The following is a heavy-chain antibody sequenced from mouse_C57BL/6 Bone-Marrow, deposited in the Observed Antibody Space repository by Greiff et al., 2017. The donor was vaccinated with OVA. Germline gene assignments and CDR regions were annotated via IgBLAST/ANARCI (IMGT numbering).Heavy chain of an antibody. V-gene: IGHV5-6*02. CDR2: ISSVGSYT. D-gene: IGHD6-2*01. J-gene: IGHJ3*01. CDR3: ARHLSAY. CDR1: GFTFSSYG. Sequence: DVKLQESGGDLVKPGGSLKLSCAASGFTFSSYGLSWVRQTPDKRLAWVATISSVGSYTYYPDSVKGRFTISRDNAKNTLYLQMSSLKAEDTAMYYCARHLSAYWGQGTLGTVSA.